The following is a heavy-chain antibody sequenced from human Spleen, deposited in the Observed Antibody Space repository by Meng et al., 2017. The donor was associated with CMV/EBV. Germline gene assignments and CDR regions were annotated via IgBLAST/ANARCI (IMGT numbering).Heavy chain of an antibody. D-gene: IGHD6-6*01. CDR1: GFTFSSYG. J-gene: IGHJ4*02. CDR2: IRYDGSNK. Sequence: QVQVGGSWGGVVQPGGPLRFSCAASGFTFSSYGMHWVRQAPGKGLEWVAFIRYDGSNKYYADSVKGRFTISRDNSKNTLYLQMNSLRAEDTAVYYCAKEEAYSSSSYYWGQGTLVTVSS. CDR3: AKEEAYSSSSYY. V-gene: IGHV3-30*02.